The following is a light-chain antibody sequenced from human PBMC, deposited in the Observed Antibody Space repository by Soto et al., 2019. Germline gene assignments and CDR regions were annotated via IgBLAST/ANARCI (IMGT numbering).Light chain of an antibody. CDR3: YSYADTYISV. J-gene: IGLJ3*02. V-gene: IGLV2-8*01. Sequence: QSVLTQPPSASGSPGQSVTISCTGTSSDVGGYNYVSWYQQHPGKAPKLIIYEVRERPSGVPDRFSGSKSGNTASLTVSGLQAEDEADYYCYSYADTYISVFGGGTKLTVL. CDR2: EVR. CDR1: SSDVGGYNY.